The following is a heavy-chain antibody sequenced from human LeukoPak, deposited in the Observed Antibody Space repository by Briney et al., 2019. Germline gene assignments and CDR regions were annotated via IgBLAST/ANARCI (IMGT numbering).Heavy chain of an antibody. CDR2: ISSSSSYI. CDR3: ARQWQLADLLDY. Sequence: GGSLRLSCAASGVTFSSYSMNWVREAPGKGLEWVSSISSSSSYIYYAHSVKGRFTISRDNAKNSLYLQMNSLRAEDTAVYYCARQWQLADLLDYWGQGTLVTVSS. V-gene: IGHV3-21*01. J-gene: IGHJ4*02. CDR1: GVTFSSYS. D-gene: IGHD6-13*01.